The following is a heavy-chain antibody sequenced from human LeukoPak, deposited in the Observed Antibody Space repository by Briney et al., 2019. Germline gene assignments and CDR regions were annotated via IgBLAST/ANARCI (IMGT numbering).Heavy chain of an antibody. CDR3: AKEGSGWYKPVDY. V-gene: IGHV3-23*01. CDR2: IRGSGDNT. D-gene: IGHD6-19*01. J-gene: IGHJ4*02. Sequence: GGSLRLSCAASGFTFSSYAMSWVRQAPGKRLEWVSAIRGSGDNTYYADSVKGRFTISRDNSENTLYLQMNSLRAEDTAVYYCAKEGSGWYKPVDYWGQGTLVTVSS. CDR1: GFTFSSYA.